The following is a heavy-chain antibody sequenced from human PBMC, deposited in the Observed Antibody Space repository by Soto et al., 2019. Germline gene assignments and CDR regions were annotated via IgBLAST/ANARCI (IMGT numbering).Heavy chain of an antibody. D-gene: IGHD2-2*01. V-gene: IGHV4-31*03. Sequence: QVQLQESGPGLVKPSQTLSLTCTVSGGSISSDGYYWSWIRQHPGKGLEWIGYIYYSGSTYYNPSLQSRVSIAVDTSKNQCSLKLSSVTAADTAMYHCARIHYYCIGTSCYYFDYWRQGTLVTVSS. CDR3: ARIHYYCIGTSCYYFDY. CDR2: IYYSGST. CDR1: GGSISSDGYY. J-gene: IGHJ4*02.